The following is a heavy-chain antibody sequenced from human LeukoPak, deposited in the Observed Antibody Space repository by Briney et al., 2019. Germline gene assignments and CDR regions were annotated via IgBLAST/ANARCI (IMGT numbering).Heavy chain of an antibody. CDR3: ASGRYFDWLTSVKAFDY. Sequence: SETLSLTCAVYGGSFSGYYWSWIRQPPGKGLEWIREINHSGSTNYNPSLKSRVTISVDTSKNQFSLKLSSVTAADTAVYYCASGRYFDWLTSVKAFDYWGQGILVTVSS. CDR1: GGSFSGYY. D-gene: IGHD3-9*01. V-gene: IGHV4-34*01. CDR2: INHSGST. J-gene: IGHJ4*02.